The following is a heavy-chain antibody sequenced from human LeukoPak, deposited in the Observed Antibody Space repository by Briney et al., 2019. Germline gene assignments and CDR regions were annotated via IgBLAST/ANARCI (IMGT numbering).Heavy chain of an antibody. CDR2: ISGSGDKT. D-gene: IGHD3-22*01. CDR1: GFIFSDYY. Sequence: HSGGSLRLSCAASGFIFSDYYMSWIRQAPGKGLEWVSSISGSGDKTYYEDSVKGRLTISRDNSKTTLYLQMNSLRAEDTAVYYCAKVGGTVIVWGQGTLVTVSS. V-gene: IGHV3-23*01. J-gene: IGHJ4*02. CDR3: AKVGGTVIV.